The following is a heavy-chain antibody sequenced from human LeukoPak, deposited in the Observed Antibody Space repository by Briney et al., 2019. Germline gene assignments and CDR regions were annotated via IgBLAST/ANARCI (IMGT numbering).Heavy chain of an antibody. CDR3: ARNGYSGSDAL. D-gene: IGHD5-12*01. Sequence: SETLSLTCTVSGGSISSYYWSWIRQPPGKGLEWIGYIYHSGSTNYNPSLKSRVTISVDTSQNQFYLKLSSVTAADTAVYYCARNGYSGSDALWGQGTLVTVSS. CDR2: IYHSGST. J-gene: IGHJ4*02. V-gene: IGHV4-59*01. CDR1: GGSISSYY.